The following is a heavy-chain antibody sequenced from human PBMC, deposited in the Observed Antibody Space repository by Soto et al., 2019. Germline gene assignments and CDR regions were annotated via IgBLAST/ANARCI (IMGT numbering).Heavy chain of an antibody. J-gene: IGHJ4*02. D-gene: IGHD5-18*01. CDR1: GGSISSSSYY. CDR3: ARQVGYSYGYPKFDY. Sequence: SETLSLTCTVSGGSISSSSYYWGWIRQPPGKGLEWIGSIYYSGSTYYNPSLKSRVTISVDTSKNQFSLKLSSVTAADTAVYYCARQVGYSYGYPKFDYWGQGTLVTV. CDR2: IYYSGST. V-gene: IGHV4-39*01.